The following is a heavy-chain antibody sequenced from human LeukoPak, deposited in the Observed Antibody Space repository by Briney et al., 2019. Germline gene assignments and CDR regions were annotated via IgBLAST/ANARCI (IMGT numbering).Heavy chain of an antibody. D-gene: IGHD3-16*02. CDR3: ARAGITFGGVIFFDY. Sequence: GGSLRLSCAASGFTFSSYWMSWVRQAPGKGLVWVSRINSDGSSTSYADSVKGRFTISRDNAKNTLYLQMNSLRAEDTAVYYCARAGITFGGVIFFDYWGQGTLVTVSS. CDR2: INSDGSST. V-gene: IGHV3-74*01. J-gene: IGHJ4*02. CDR1: GFTFSSYW.